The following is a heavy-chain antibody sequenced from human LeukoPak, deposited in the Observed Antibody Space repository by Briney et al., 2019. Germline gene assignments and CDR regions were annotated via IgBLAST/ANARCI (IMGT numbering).Heavy chain of an antibody. V-gene: IGHV3-53*01. CDR3: ARDTGWFGELHPVD. D-gene: IGHD3-10*01. J-gene: IGHJ4*02. Sequence: GGSLRLSCAASGFTVSSNYMSWVRQAPGKGLEWVSVIYSGGSTYYADSVKGRFTISRDNSKNTLYLQMNSLRAEDTAVYYCARDTGWFGELHPVDWGQGTLVTVSS. CDR1: GFTVSSNY. CDR2: IYSGGST.